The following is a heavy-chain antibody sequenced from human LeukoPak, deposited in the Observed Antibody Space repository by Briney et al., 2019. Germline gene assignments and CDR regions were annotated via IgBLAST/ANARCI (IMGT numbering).Heavy chain of an antibody. Sequence: SETLSLTCTVSGGSIRSFFWSWIRQPPGKGLEWIGNMFHSGTTAYNPSLKSRVTISKDTSKNQFSLNLRFVTAADTAVYYCARVVGATQLDYWGQGILVTVSS. CDR1: GGSIRSFF. CDR3: ARVVGATQLDY. J-gene: IGHJ4*02. D-gene: IGHD1-26*01. V-gene: IGHV4-59*08. CDR2: MFHSGTT.